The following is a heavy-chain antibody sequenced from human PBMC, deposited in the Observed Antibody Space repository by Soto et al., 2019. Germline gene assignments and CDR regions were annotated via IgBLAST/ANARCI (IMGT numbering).Heavy chain of an antibody. D-gene: IGHD3-22*01. Sequence: SVKVSCKASGGTFSSYAISWVRQAPGQGLEWMGGIIPIFGTANYAQKFQGRVTITADESTSTAYMELSSLRSEDAAVYYCARDPGHYDSSGYYLGSGMDVWGQGTTVTVSS. J-gene: IGHJ6*02. CDR1: GGTFSSYA. CDR3: ARDPGHYDSSGYYLGSGMDV. V-gene: IGHV1-69*13. CDR2: IIPIFGTA.